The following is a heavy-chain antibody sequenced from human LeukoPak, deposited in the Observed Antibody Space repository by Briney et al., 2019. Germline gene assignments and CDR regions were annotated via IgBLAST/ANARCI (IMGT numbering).Heavy chain of an antibody. CDR1: GFTFSSYA. V-gene: IGHV3-23*01. CDR3: AKSLGCTSCYAPPY. J-gene: IGHJ4*02. Sequence: GGSLRLSCAASGFTFSSYAMSWVRQAPGKGLEWVSAISGSGGSTYYADSVKGRFTISRDNSKNTLCLQMNSLRAEDTAVYYCAKSLGCTSCYAPPYWGQGTLVTVSS. D-gene: IGHD2-2*01. CDR2: ISGSGGST.